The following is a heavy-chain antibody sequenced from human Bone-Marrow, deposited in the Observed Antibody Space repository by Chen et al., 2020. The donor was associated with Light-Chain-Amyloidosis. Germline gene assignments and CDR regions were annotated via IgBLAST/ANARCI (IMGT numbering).Heavy chain of an antibody. CDR1: GYTFPNYW. CDR3: ARRRDGYNFDY. CDR2: IHPDDSDA. V-gene: IGHV5-51*01. D-gene: IGHD5-12*01. Sequence: GESLKISCKGSGYTFPNYWIGWVRQMPGKGLEWMGVIHPDDSDARYSPSFEGQVTISADKSITTAYLQWRSLKASDTAMYYCARRRDGYNFDYWGQGTLVTVSS. J-gene: IGHJ4*02.